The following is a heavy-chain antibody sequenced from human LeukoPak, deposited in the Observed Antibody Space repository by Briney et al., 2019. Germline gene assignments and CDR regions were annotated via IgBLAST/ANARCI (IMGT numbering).Heavy chain of an antibody. J-gene: IGHJ5*01. Sequence: SVKVSCKASGGTFSSYAVSWVRQAPGRGFEWMGRIIPVFGTTKYAQMFQGRVTITTDKSTGTAYMELSRLRSGDTAVYYCARERGLVTTTFDSWGLGVLVTVSS. CDR3: ARERGLVTTTFDS. CDR1: GGTFSSYA. V-gene: IGHV1-69*05. D-gene: IGHD2-21*02. CDR2: IIPVFGTT.